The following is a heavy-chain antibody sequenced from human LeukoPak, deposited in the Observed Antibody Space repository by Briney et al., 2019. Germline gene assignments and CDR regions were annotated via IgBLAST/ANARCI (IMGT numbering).Heavy chain of an antibody. CDR3: ARNTGSGFHFFDY. J-gene: IGHJ4*02. CDR2: ISSSGDII. V-gene: IGHV3-48*03. D-gene: IGHD3-22*01. CDR1: GFSFSDYA. Sequence: GGSLRLSCAASGFSFSDYAMNWVRQAPGKGLEWVSYISSSGDIIYYADSVRGRFTISRDNAKNSLYLQMNSLRAEDTAAYYCARNTGSGFHFFDYWGQGTLVTVSS.